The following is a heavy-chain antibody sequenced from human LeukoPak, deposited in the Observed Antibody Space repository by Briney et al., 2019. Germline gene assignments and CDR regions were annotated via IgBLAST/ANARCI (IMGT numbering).Heavy chain of an antibody. V-gene: IGHV3-43D*03. Sequence: GGSLRLSCAASGFTFDDYAMHWVRQAPGKGLEWVPLISWDGGSTYYADSVKGRFTISRDNSKNSLYLQMNSLRAGDTAVYYCARDPEDIVVVPAARDWGQGTLVTVSS. J-gene: IGHJ4*02. CDR3: ARDPEDIVVVPAARD. CDR2: ISWDGGST. CDR1: GFTFDDYA. D-gene: IGHD2-2*01.